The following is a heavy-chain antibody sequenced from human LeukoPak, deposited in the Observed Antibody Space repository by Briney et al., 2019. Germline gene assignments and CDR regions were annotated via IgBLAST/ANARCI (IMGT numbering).Heavy chain of an antibody. J-gene: IGHJ4*02. V-gene: IGHV1-8*01. CDR1: GYTFTSYD. CDR2: MNPNSGNT. D-gene: IGHD6-19*01. Sequence: ASVKVSCKASGYTFTSYDINWVRQATGQGLEWMGWMNPNSGNTGYAQKFQGRVTMTRNTSISTAYMEQSSLRSEDTALDYCARDPGYSSGWSDYWGEKTLVTDSS. CDR3: ARDPGYSSGWSDY.